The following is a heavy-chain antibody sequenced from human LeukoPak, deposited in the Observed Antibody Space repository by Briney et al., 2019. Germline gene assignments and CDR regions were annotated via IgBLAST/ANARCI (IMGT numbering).Heavy chain of an antibody. CDR3: ARGKGVYCGGDCSALDS. D-gene: IGHD2-21*02. Sequence: PGGSLRLSCEASGFTFSTYAMHWVRQAPGKGLEYVSAITTDGSSTYYASSVKGRFTISRDNSQNTLYLQMGSLRAEDMAVYYCARGKGVYCGGDCSALDSWGQGTLVTVSS. CDR2: ITTDGSST. CDR1: GFTFSTYA. V-gene: IGHV3-64*01. J-gene: IGHJ4*02.